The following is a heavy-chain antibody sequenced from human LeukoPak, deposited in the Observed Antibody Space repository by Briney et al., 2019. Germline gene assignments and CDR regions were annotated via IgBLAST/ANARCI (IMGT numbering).Heavy chain of an antibody. V-gene: IGHV1-2*02. CDR3: ARSEGTYYYDSSGYTEFDY. CDR1: GYTFTGYY. D-gene: IGHD3-22*01. Sequence: ASVKVSCKASGYTFTGYYMHWVRQAPGQGLEWMGWINPNSGGTNYAQKLQGRVTMTTDTSTSTAYMELRSLRSDDTAVYYCARSEGTYYYDSSGYTEFDYWGQGTLVTVSS. CDR2: INPNSGGT. J-gene: IGHJ4*02.